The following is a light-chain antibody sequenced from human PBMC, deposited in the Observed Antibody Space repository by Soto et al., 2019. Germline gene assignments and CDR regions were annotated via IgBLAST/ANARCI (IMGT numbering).Light chain of an antibody. CDR2: DNN. Sequence: QAVVTQPPSAAGTPGQRVTISCSGSRSNIGSNTANWYQQLPQTAPKLLIYDNNQRPSGVPDRFSGSQSGTSASLAISGLQSEDEADYYCAAWDGSLNGWVFGGGTKLTVL. J-gene: IGLJ3*02. CDR1: RSNIGSNT. V-gene: IGLV1-44*01. CDR3: AAWDGSLNGWV.